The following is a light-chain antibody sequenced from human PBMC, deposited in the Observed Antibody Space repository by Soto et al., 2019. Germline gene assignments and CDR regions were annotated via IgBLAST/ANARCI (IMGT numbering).Light chain of an antibody. CDR3: QQLNSYPIT. V-gene: IGKV1-9*01. CDR1: QGISSC. CDR2: AAS. Sequence: DIQLTQSPSFLSASVGDRVTITCRASQGISSCLAWYQQKPGKAPKLLIYAASTLQSGVPSRFSGSASGTEFTLTISSLQPEDFATYFCQQLNSYPITFGQGTRLEIK. J-gene: IGKJ5*01.